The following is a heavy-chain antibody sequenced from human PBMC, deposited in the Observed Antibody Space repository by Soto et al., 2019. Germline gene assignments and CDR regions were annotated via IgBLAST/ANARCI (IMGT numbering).Heavy chain of an antibody. J-gene: IGHJ4*02. CDR2: IYYSGST. CDR1: GGSISSSSYY. D-gene: IGHD4-17*01. CDR3: ARLSTTVTFDY. Sequence: TSETLSLTCTVSGGSISSSSYYWGWIRQPPGKGLEWIGSIYYSGSTYYNPSLKSRVTISVDTSKNQFSLKLSSVTAADTAVYYCARLSTTVTFDYWGQGTLVTVSS. V-gene: IGHV4-39*01.